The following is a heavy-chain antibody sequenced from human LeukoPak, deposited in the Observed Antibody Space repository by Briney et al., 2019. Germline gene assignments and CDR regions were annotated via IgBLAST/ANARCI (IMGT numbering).Heavy chain of an antibody. CDR1: GGSISSSSYY. Sequence: SETLSLTCTVSGGSISSSSYYWGWIRQPPGKGLERIGSIYYSGSTYYNPSPKSRVTISVDTSKNQFSLKLSSVTAADTAVYYCARGVQYYYDSSGFDYWGQGTLVTVSS. CDR3: ARGVQYYYDSSGFDY. V-gene: IGHV4-39*01. CDR2: IYYSGST. D-gene: IGHD3-22*01. J-gene: IGHJ4*02.